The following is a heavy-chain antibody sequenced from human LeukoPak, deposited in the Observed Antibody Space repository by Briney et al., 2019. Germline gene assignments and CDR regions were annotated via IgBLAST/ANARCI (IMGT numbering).Heavy chain of an antibody. Sequence: SETLSLTCAVYGGSFSGYYWSWIRQPPGKGLEWIGEINHSGSTNYYPSLKRRVTISLDTSKNQFSLKLSSVTAADTAVYYCARAYFSSWYMNWFDPWGQGTLVTVSS. D-gene: IGHD6-13*01. CDR1: GGSFSGYY. V-gene: IGHV4-34*01. CDR3: ARAYFSSWYMNWFDP. J-gene: IGHJ5*02. CDR2: INHSGST.